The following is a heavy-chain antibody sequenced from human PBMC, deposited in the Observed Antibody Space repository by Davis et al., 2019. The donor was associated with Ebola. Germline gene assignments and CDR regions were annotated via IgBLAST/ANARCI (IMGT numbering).Heavy chain of an antibody. V-gene: IGHV3-7*03. CDR1: GFTFSSYW. J-gene: IGHJ4*02. Sequence: GESLKISCAASGFTFSSYWMSWVRQAPGKGLEWVANIKQDGSEKYYVDSVKGRFTISRDNAKNSLYLQMNSLRAEDTAAYYCARGDSYYDSSGYYDYWGQGTLVTVSS. CDR3: ARGDSYYDSSGYYDY. CDR2: IKQDGSEK. D-gene: IGHD3-22*01.